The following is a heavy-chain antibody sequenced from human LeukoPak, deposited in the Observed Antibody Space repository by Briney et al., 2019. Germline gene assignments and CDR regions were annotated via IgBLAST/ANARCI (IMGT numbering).Heavy chain of an antibody. V-gene: IGHV1-69*04. Sequence: ASVKVSCKASGGTFSSYAISWVRQAPGQGLEWMGRIIPILGIANYAQKFQGRVTITADKSTSTAYMELSSLRSEDTAVYYCARDGGDDSSGSYAFDIWGQGTMVTVSS. CDR2: IIPILGIA. J-gene: IGHJ3*02. D-gene: IGHD3-22*01. CDR3: ARDGGDDSSGSYAFDI. CDR1: GGTFSSYA.